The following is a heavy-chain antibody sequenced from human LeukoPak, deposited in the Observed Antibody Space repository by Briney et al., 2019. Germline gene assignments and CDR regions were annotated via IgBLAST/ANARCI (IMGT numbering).Heavy chain of an antibody. V-gene: IGHV1-69*05. CDR3: ARGGSSGWYTDI. CDR1: GGTFSRYA. CDR2: IIPIFGTA. J-gene: IGHJ3*02. Sequence: SVKVSCKASGGTFSRYAISWVRQAPGQGLEWMGRIIPIFGTANYAQKFQGRVTITTDESTSTAYMELSSLRSEDTAVYYCARGGSSGWYTDIWGQGTMVTVSS. D-gene: IGHD6-19*01.